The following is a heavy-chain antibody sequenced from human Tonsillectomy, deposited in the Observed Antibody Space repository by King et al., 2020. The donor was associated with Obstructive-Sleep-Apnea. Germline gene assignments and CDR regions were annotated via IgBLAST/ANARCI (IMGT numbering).Heavy chain of an antibody. V-gene: IGHV4-59*01. Sequence: PLQESGPGLVKPSETLSLTCTVSGASISSYYWSWIRQPPGRGLEWIGYIYYSGSTNYNPSLKSRVAISIDTSKNQFSLKLSSVFAADTAVYYCARVGSGTYNNSPTLDYWGQGTLVTVSS. CDR3: ARVGSGTYNNSPTLDY. CDR2: IYYSGST. CDR1: GASISSYY. D-gene: IGHD3-10*01. J-gene: IGHJ4*02.